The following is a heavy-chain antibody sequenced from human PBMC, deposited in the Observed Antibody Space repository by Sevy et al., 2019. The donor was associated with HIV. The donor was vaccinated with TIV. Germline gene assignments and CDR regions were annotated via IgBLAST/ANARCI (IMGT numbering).Heavy chain of an antibody. J-gene: IGHJ3*01. CDR1: GFTFNRHA. V-gene: IGHV3-23*01. Sequence: GGSLRLSCAASGFTFNRHAMSWVRQAPGKGLEWVSSISGFGNTYYADSVRGRFTISRDNAKNTLYLQMNSLRADDTAVYYCAKVLNPALESMMEVTVRSLKGFDVWGQGTMVTVSS. D-gene: IGHD3-22*01. CDR2: ISGFGNT. CDR3: AKVLNPALESMMEVTVRSLKGFDV.